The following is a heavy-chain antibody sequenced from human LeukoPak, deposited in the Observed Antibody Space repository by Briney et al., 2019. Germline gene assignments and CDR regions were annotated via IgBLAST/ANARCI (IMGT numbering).Heavy chain of an antibody. CDR1: GGSISSYY. V-gene: IGHV4-59*01. D-gene: IGHD4-23*01. Sequence: SETLSLTCTVSGGSISSYYWSWIRQPPGKGLEWIGYIYYSGSTNYNPSLKSRVTISVDTSKNQFSLKLSSVTAADTAVYYCARGFRVTPVDYWGQGTLVTVSS. CDR3: ARGFRVTPVDY. J-gene: IGHJ4*02. CDR2: IYYSGST.